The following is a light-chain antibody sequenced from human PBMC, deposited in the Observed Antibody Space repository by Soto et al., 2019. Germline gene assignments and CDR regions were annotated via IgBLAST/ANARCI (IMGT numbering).Light chain of an antibody. CDR3: QQYGSSSIT. V-gene: IGKV1-5*01. CDR2: DAS. J-gene: IGKJ4*02. Sequence: DIRLNQSLCTVSLSTGDRVTXTCRASQSISRWLAWYQQKPGKAPKVLIWDASSLQRGVPSRFSGSGSGTEFTLSISRLEPADFAVYYCQQYGSSSITF. CDR1: QSISRW.